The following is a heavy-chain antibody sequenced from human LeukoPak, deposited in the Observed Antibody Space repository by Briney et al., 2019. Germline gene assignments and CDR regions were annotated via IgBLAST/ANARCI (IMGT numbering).Heavy chain of an antibody. Sequence: GGTLRLSCAASGLTFSSHGMSWVRQAPGKGLEGVSTISGSGGSTYYADSVKGRFTVSRDNSNNTLSLQMNSLRAEDTAIYYCAKDQGGLITYYYGSGSFAFDIWGQGTMVTVSS. J-gene: IGHJ3*02. D-gene: IGHD3-10*01. CDR3: AKDQGGLITYYYGSGSFAFDI. CDR2: ISGSGGST. CDR1: GLTFSSHG. V-gene: IGHV3-23*01.